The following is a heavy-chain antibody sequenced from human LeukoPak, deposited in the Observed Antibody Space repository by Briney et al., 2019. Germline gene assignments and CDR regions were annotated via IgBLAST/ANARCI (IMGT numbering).Heavy chain of an antibody. CDR1: GYTFTSYD. CDR2: MNPNSGNT. D-gene: IGHD3-3*01. V-gene: IGHV1-8*03. J-gene: IGHJ6*03. Sequence: GASVKVSCKASGYTFTSYDINWVRQATGQGLEWMGWMNPNSGNTGYAQKFQGRVTITRNTSISTAYMELSSLRSEDTAVYYCARGDWGGVVHYYYMDVWGKGTTVTVSS. CDR3: ARGDWGGVVHYYYMDV.